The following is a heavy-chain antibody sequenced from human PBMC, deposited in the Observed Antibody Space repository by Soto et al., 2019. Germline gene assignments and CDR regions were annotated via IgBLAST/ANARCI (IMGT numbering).Heavy chain of an antibody. Sequence: SGPTLVNPTETLTLTCTVSGFSLSNARMGVSWIRQPPGKALEWLAHIFSNDEKSYSTSLKSRLTISKDTSKSQVVLTMTNMDPVDTATYYCARINYYDSSGYYYGEIDYWGQGTLVTVSS. D-gene: IGHD3-22*01. CDR2: IFSNDEK. CDR1: GFSLSNARMG. J-gene: IGHJ4*02. V-gene: IGHV2-26*01. CDR3: ARINYYDSSGYYYGEIDY.